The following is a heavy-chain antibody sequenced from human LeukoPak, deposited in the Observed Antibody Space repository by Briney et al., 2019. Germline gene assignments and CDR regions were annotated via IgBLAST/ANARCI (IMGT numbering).Heavy chain of an antibody. CDR2: ISSGGGTI. J-gene: IGHJ4*02. CDR1: GFSFSNYE. V-gene: IGHV3-48*03. D-gene: IGHD3-10*01. Sequence: GGSLRLSCAASGFSFSNYEMNWVRQAPGKGLEGVSYISSGGGTIYYADSVKGRFTISRDNAKISLYLQMNSLRDEDTAVYYCASEAFGSGSSTDDYWGQGTLVTVSS. CDR3: ASEAFGSGSSTDDY.